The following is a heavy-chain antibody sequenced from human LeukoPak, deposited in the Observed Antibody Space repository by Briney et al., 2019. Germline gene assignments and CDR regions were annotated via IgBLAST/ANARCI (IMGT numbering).Heavy chain of an antibody. D-gene: IGHD3-3*01. Sequence: GGALRLSCGAAGGPFISYWMHWGRQDPGKGPVWGAGTNRAGRSTTYADSVKGRFTISKDSAKHTLYLLIYILTAEDTAVYYCARDSVEWYIFDYWGQGTLVTVSS. V-gene: IGHV3-74*01. CDR1: GGPFISYW. CDR2: TNRAGRST. J-gene: IGHJ4*02. CDR3: ARDSVEWYIFDY.